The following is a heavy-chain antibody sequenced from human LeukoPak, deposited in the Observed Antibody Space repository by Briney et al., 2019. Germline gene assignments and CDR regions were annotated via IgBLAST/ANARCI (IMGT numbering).Heavy chain of an antibody. CDR1: GFTVSSNY. Sequence: PGGSLRLSCAASGFTVSSNYMSWVRQAPGKGLEWVLVIYSGGSTYYADSVKGRFTISRDNSKNTLYLQMNSLRAEDTAVYYCARVATSSYYYYGMDVWGQGTTVTVSS. CDR2: IYSGGST. D-gene: IGHD5-12*01. V-gene: IGHV3-66*01. CDR3: ARVATSSYYYYGMDV. J-gene: IGHJ6*02.